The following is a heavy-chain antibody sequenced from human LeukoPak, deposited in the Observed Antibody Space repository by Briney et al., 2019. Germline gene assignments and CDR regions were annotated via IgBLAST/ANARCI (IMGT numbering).Heavy chain of an antibody. CDR2: INHSGST. Sequence: PSETLSLTCVVYGGSFSGYYWTWIRQPPGKGLEWIGEINHSGSTNYIPSLKSRVTMSLDTSKNQFSLKLTSVTAADTAVYYCAGGATPGVFWGQGPLVTVSS. CDR1: GGSFSGYY. V-gene: IGHV4-34*01. D-gene: IGHD3-10*01. CDR3: AGGATPGVF. J-gene: IGHJ4*02.